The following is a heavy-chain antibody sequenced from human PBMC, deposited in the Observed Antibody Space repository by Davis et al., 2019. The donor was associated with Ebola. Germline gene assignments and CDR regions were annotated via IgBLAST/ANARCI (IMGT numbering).Heavy chain of an antibody. V-gene: IGHV3-30*14. J-gene: IGHJ6*01. CDR1: GFTFSSYA. Sequence: GESLKISCAASGFTFSSYAMHWVRQAPGKGLEWVAVISYDGSNKYYADSVKGRFTISRDNSKNTRYLQMNSLRAEDTAVYYCARDLVVVIAKRFYYYYGMDVWGQGTTVTVSS. D-gene: IGHD2-21*01. CDR2: ISYDGSNK. CDR3: ARDLVVVIAKRFYYYYGMDV.